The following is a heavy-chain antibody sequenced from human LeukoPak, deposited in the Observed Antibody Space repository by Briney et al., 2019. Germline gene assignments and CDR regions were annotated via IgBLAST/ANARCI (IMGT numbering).Heavy chain of an antibody. CDR1: GFTFSSYA. CDR2: ISGSGGST. Sequence: GGSLRLSCAASGFTFSSYAMSWLRQAPGKGLEWVSAISGSGGSTYYADSVKGRFTISRDNSKNTLYLQMNSLRAEDTAVYYCAKGGKWELLPYDYWGQGTLVTVSS. D-gene: IGHD1-26*01. V-gene: IGHV3-23*01. J-gene: IGHJ4*02. CDR3: AKGGKWELLPYDY.